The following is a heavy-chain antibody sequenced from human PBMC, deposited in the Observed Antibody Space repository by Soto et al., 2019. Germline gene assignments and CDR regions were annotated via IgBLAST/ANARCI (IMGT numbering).Heavy chain of an antibody. Sequence: SETLSLTCTVSGCSISSYYWSWIRQPPGKGLEWIGYIYYSGSTNYNPSLKSRVTISVDTSKNQFSLKLSSVTAADTAVYYCARVFPDYYYYYMDVWGKGTTVTVSS. D-gene: IGHD3-3*01. V-gene: IGHV4-59*01. CDR3: ARVFPDYYYYYMDV. CDR1: GCSISSYY. CDR2: IYYSGST. J-gene: IGHJ6*03.